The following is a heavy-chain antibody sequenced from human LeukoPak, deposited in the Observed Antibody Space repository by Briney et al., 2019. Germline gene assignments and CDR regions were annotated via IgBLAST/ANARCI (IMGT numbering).Heavy chain of an antibody. CDR1: GGSISSGTYY. J-gene: IGHJ2*01. CDR2: ISHSGST. CDR3: ARVTGSSSFIYFWYFDL. Sequence: NPSETLSLTCTVSGGSISSGTYYWSWIRQPPGKGLEWIGYISHSGSTYYNPSLKSRVTISVDRSKNQFSLKLSSVTATDTAVYHCARVTGSSSFIYFWYFDLWGRGTLVTVSS. V-gene: IGHV4-30-2*01. D-gene: IGHD6-6*01.